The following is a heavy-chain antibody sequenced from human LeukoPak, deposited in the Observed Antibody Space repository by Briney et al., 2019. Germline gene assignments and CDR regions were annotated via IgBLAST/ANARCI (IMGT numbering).Heavy chain of an antibody. CDR2: INHSGST. J-gene: IGHJ4*02. D-gene: IGHD2-2*01. V-gene: IGHV4-34*01. Sequence: SETLSLTCAVYGGSFSGYYWSWIRQPPGKGLEWIGEINHSGSTNYNPSLKSRVTISVDTSKNQFSLKLSSVTAADTAVYYCARVSQYCSSISCYVMFDYWGQGTLVTVSS. CDR3: ARVSQYCSSISCYVMFDY. CDR1: GGSFSGYY.